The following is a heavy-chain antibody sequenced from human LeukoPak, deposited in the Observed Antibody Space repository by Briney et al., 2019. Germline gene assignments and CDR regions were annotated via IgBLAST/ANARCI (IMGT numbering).Heavy chain of an antibody. V-gene: IGHV1-69*04. CDR3: ASTHEGGYCSSTSCLPDI. CDR1: GGTFSSYA. CDR2: IIPILGIA. D-gene: IGHD2-2*01. Sequence: ASVKVSCKASGGTFSSYAISWVRQAPGQGLEWMGRIIPILGIANYAQKFQGRVTITADKSTSTAYMELSSLRSEDTAVYYCASTHEGGYCSSTSCLPDIWGQGTMVTVSS. J-gene: IGHJ3*02.